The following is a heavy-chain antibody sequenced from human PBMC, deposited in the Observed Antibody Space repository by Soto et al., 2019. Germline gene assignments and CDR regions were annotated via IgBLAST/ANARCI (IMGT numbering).Heavy chain of an antibody. J-gene: IGHJ5*01. CDR1: GFIFSNYA. D-gene: IGHD6-19*01. CDR3: AKDAVAYNGEWDWFDS. Sequence: DVQLLESGGGLVQPGGSLRLSCAASGFIFSNYAMTWVRQAPGKGLESVSAIGGTGGDTYYSNSVKGRFTISRDNSKNTLYLQMNSLSADDTAVYYWAKDAVAYNGEWDWFDSWGQGTLVTVSS. CDR2: IGGTGGDT. V-gene: IGHV3-23*01.